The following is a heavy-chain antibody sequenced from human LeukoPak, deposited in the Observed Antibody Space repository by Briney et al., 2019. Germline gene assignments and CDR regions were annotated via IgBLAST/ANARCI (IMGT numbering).Heavy chain of an antibody. J-gene: IGHJ4*02. Sequence: SETLSLTCTVSGGSISSADYYWTWIRQPPGQGLEWIGYIHYSGNTYYNPSLKSQVTISVDTSKNQFSLKLSSVTAADTALYYCASTVWDNGGIDYWGQGTLVTVSS. CDR3: ASTVWDNGGIDY. CDR1: GGSISSADYY. CDR2: IHYSGNT. V-gene: IGHV4-30-4*01. D-gene: IGHD2-8*01.